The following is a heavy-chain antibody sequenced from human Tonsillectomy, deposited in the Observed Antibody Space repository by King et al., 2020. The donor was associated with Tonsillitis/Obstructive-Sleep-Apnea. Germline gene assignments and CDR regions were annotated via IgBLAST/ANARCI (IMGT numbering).Heavy chain of an antibody. Sequence: VQLVESGAEVKKPGESLKISCEGSGYSFTNYWIGWVRQMPGKGLEWMGIIYPGDSDTRYSPSFQGLVTISADKSITTAYLQWRSLKASDTAMYYCARLGVTSQKINNPHFYYYYYMDVWGKGTTVTVSS. D-gene: IGHD1/OR15-1a*01. J-gene: IGHJ6*03. CDR2: IYPGDSDT. CDR1: GYSFTNYW. CDR3: ARLGVTSQKINNPHFYYYYYMDV. V-gene: IGHV5-51*01.